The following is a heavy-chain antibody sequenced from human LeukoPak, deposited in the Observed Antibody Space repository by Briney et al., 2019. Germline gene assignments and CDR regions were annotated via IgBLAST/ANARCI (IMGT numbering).Heavy chain of an antibody. CDR3: AKDGARDGYNYPDY. Sequence: QPGGSLRLSCAASGFTFTNYAMSWVRQAPGKGLEWVADISGSGDFTYYADSVKGRFTISRDIAKNTVYLQMSSLRAEDTAVYYCAKDGARDGYNYPDYWGQGTLVTVSS. CDR2: ISGSGDFT. V-gene: IGHV3-23*01. J-gene: IGHJ4*02. D-gene: IGHD5-24*01. CDR1: GFTFTNYA.